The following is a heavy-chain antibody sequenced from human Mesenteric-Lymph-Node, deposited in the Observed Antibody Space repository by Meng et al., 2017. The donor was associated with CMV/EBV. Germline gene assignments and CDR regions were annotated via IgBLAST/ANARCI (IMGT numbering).Heavy chain of an antibody. CDR3: ARQGGGSSVTHYGMDV. Sequence: GESLKISCKGSGYSFTSYWIGWVRQMPGKGLEWMGIIYPGDSDTKYSPSFQGQVTISADKSINTAYLQWSSLKASGTAMYYCARQGGGSSVTHYGMDVWGQGTTVTVSS. CDR2: IYPGDSDT. CDR1: GYSFTSYW. J-gene: IGHJ6*02. V-gene: IGHV5-51*01. D-gene: IGHD6-6*01.